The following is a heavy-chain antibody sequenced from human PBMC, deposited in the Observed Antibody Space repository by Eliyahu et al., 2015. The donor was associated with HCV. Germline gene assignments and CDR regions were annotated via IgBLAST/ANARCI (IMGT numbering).Heavy chain of an antibody. CDR2: ISTHDGYT. V-gene: IGHV1-18*01. Sequence: QVQLVQSGAEVKKPGASVKVSCKASGYTFTTYRVNWVRQAPGQGLEWMGWISTHDGYTNXAQKFXGRVTMTTDTSTSTAYMELRSLRSDDTAIYYCAREPLVGESSYYFDYFDYWGQGTLVTVSS. J-gene: IGHJ4*02. D-gene: IGHD1-26*01. CDR3: AREPLVGESSYYFDYFDY. CDR1: GYTFTTYR.